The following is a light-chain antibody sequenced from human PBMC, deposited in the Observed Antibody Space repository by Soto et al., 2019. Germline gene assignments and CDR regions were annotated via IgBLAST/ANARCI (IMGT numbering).Light chain of an antibody. V-gene: IGKV3-20*01. CDR3: QQYGSSPFT. CDR2: GAS. Sequence: EIVLTQSPGTLSWSPGDRATLSCRASQSVSSSFLAWYQQKPGQAPRLLIYGASIRATGIPDRFSGSGSGTDFTLTISRLEPEDFAVYYCQQYGSSPFTFGQGTRLEIK. CDR1: QSVSSSF. J-gene: IGKJ5*01.